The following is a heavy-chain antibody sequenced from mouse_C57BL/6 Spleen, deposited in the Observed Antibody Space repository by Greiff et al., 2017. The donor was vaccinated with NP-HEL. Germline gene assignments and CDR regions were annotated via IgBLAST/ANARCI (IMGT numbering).Heavy chain of an antibody. D-gene: IGHD1-2*01. CDR3: AREHYDGEYYFDD. Sequence: DVMLVESGGDLVKPGGSLKLSCAASGFTFSSYGMSWVRQTPDKRLEWVATISSGGSYTYYPDSVKGRFTISRDNAKNTLYLRMSRLKSEDTAMYYCAREHYDGEYYFDDWGQGTTLTVSS. CDR1: GFTFSSYG. CDR2: ISSGGSYT. V-gene: IGHV5-6*02. J-gene: IGHJ2*01.